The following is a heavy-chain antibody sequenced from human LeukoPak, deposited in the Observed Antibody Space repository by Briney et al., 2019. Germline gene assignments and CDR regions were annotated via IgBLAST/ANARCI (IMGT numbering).Heavy chain of an antibody. Sequence: SVKVSCKASGGTFSSYAISWVRQAPGQGLEWMGGIIPIFGTANYAQKFQGRVTITADESTSTAYMELSSLRSEDTAVYYCASLVTGSLYYFDYWGQGTLVTVSS. D-gene: IGHD1-14*01. CDR1: GGTFSSYA. J-gene: IGHJ4*02. CDR2: IIPIFGTA. V-gene: IGHV1-69*13. CDR3: ASLVTGSLYYFDY.